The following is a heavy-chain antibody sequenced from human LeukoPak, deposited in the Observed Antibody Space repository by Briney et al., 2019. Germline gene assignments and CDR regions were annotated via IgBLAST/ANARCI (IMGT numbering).Heavy chain of an antibody. CDR3: ARGGLTIAEATTSWYLDY. CDR1: GFTFRSYG. J-gene: IGHJ4*02. D-gene: IGHD1-26*01. Sequence: GRSLRLSCAASGFTFRSYGMHWVRQAPGKGLQWVAVIWYDGSNKYYADSVKGRFTISRDNSKNTLSLQMNSLRGEDTAVYFCARGGLTIAEATTSWYLDYWGRGTLVTVSS. CDR2: IWYDGSNK. V-gene: IGHV3-33*01.